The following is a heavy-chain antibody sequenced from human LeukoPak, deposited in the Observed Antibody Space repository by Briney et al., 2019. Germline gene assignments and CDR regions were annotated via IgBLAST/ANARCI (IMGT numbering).Heavy chain of an antibody. V-gene: IGHV3-30*04. CDR2: ISYDGSNK. D-gene: IGHD6-19*01. Sequence: GGSLRLSCAASGFTFSSYAMHWVRQAPGKGLEWVAVISYDGSNKYYADSVKGRFTISRDNSKNTLYLQMNSLRAEDTAVYYCARLWLGNAFDIWGQGTVVTVSS. J-gene: IGHJ3*02. CDR3: ARLWLGNAFDI. CDR1: GFTFSSYA.